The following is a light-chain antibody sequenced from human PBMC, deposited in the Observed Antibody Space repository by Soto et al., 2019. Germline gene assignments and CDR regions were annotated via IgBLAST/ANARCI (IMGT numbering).Light chain of an antibody. Sequence: EIVLTQSPGTLSLSSGERATLSCRASQSVRSNYLAWYQQKPGQAPRLLIYGVSSRATGIPDRFGGSGSGTDFTLTISRLEPEDFAVYYCQQYASSPLNFGGGTKVEIK. J-gene: IGKJ4*01. CDR1: QSVRSNY. CDR3: QQYASSPLN. V-gene: IGKV3-20*01. CDR2: GVS.